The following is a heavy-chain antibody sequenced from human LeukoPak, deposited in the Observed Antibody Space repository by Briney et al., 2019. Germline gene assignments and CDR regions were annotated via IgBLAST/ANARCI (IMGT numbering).Heavy chain of an antibody. J-gene: IGHJ4*02. V-gene: IGHV1-18*01. Sequence: ASVKVSCKTSGYTFTAYGVNWVRQAPGQGLEWMGWISPLKSNTNYAQKFQGRVTMTTDTSTTTAYMEIVGLTSDDTALYYCARISSPHRGFLYWGQGTLVTVSS. CDR3: ARISSPHRGFLY. CDR2: ISPLKSNT. D-gene: IGHD2-15*01. CDR1: GYTFTAYG.